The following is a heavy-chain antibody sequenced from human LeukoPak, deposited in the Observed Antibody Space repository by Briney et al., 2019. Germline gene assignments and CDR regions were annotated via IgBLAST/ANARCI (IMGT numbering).Heavy chain of an antibody. D-gene: IGHD2-8*01. CDR3: ALYCTNGVCYDAFDI. CDR2: IYYSGST. CDR1: GGSISSSSSY. Sequence: SETLSLTCTVSGGSISSSSSYWGWIRQPPGKGLEWIGSIYYSGSTYYNPSLKSRVTISVDTSKNQFSLKLSSVTAADTAVYYCALYCTNGVCYDAFDIWGQGTMVTVSS. J-gene: IGHJ3*02. V-gene: IGHV4-39*01.